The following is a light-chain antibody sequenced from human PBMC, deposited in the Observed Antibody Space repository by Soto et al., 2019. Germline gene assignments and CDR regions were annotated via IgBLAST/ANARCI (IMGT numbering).Light chain of an antibody. V-gene: IGKV1-33*01. CDR1: QDINNY. CDR3: QQYGDLLWT. J-gene: IGKJ1*01. Sequence: DIQMTQSPSSLSASVGDRVTITCRASQDINNYLNWYQQKPGKAPKLLIYAASNLETGVPSRFSGGGSGTDFTFTISGLQPEDVATYYCQQYGDLLWTFGQGTKVEIK. CDR2: AAS.